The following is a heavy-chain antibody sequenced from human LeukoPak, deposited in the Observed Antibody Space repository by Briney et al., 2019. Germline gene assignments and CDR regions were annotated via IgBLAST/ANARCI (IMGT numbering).Heavy chain of an antibody. CDR3: ARVAGTYCSSTSCYNDYYYMDV. CDR2: IYYSGRT. V-gene: IGHV4-59*08. J-gene: IGHJ6*03. CDR1: GGSISSYY. Sequence: SETLSLTCTVSGGSISSYYWSWIRQPPGKGLEWIGYIYYSGRTNYNPSLKSRVTISVDTSKNQFSLKLSSVTAADTAVYYCARVAGTYCSSTSCYNDYYYMDVWGKGTTVTVSS. D-gene: IGHD2-2*02.